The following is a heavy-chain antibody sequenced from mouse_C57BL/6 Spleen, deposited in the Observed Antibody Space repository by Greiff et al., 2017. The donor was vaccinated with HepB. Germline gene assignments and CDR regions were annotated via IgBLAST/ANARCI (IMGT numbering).Heavy chain of an antibody. CDR2: ISSGSSTI. CDR1: GFTFSDYG. CDR3: ARRHGRGYFYV. J-gene: IGHJ1*03. D-gene: IGHD1-1*01. Sequence: EVKLMESGGGLVKPGGSLKLSCAASGFTFSDYGMHWVRQAPEKGLEWVAYISSGSSTIYYADTVKGRFTISRDNAKNTQFLQMTSLRSEDTAMYYCARRHGRGYFYVWGTGTTVTVSS. V-gene: IGHV5-17*01.